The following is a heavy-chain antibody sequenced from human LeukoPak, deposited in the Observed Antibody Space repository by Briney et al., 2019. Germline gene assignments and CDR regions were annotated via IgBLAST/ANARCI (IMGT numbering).Heavy chain of an antibody. J-gene: IGHJ4*02. CDR1: SGSISSYY. CDR3: ARPREEKLASPFDY. CDR2: IYYSGST. Sequence: SETLSLTCTVSSGSISSYYWSWIRQPPGKGLEWIGYIYYSGSTNYNPSLKSRVTISVDTSKNQFSLKLSSVTAADTAVYYCARPREEKLASPFDYWAREPWSPSPQ. V-gene: IGHV4-59*01.